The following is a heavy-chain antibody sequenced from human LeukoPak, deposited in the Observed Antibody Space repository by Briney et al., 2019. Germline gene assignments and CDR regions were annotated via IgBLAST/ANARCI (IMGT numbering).Heavy chain of an antibody. CDR2: IKQDGSEK. J-gene: IGHJ5*02. D-gene: IGHD3-10*01. CDR1: GFTFSSYW. CDR3: ARAPKPSDYYGSGSYFNWFDP. Sequence: GGSLRLSCAASGFTFSSYWMSWVRQAPGKGLEWVANIKQDGSEKYYVDSVKGRFTVSRDNAKNSLYLQMNSLRAEDTAAYYCARAPKPSDYYGSGSYFNWFDPWGQGTLVTVSS. V-gene: IGHV3-7*01.